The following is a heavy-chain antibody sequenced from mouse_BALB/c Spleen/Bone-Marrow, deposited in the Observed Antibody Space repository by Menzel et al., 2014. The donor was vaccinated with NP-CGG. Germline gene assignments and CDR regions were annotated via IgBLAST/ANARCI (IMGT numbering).Heavy chain of an antibody. CDR3: ARCFYGNYLDH. V-gene: IGHV1S81*02. J-gene: IGHJ2*01. Sequence: QVQMKESGAELVRPGASVKLSCKDSGYSFTSYCMHWVKQRPGQGLEWIGVINPSNGRTNYNEKFKNKDTLAVDKSSSTAYMQLSSLTSEDSAVYYCARCFYGNYLDHRAQSTPLTV. CDR1: GYSFTSYC. CDR2: INPSNGRT. D-gene: IGHD2-1*01.